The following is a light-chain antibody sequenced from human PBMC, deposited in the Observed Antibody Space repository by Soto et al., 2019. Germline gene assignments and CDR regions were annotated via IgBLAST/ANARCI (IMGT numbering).Light chain of an antibody. J-gene: IGLJ1*01. Sequence: VLTQPPSVSGAPGQRVTISCTGSSSNIGAGYDVHWYQQLPGTAPKLLIYGNSNRPSGVPDRFSGSKSGTSASLAITGLQAEDEADYYCQSYDSSLSGPYVFGTGTKVTVL. CDR3: QSYDSSLSGPYV. V-gene: IGLV1-40*01. CDR1: SSNIGAGYD. CDR2: GNS.